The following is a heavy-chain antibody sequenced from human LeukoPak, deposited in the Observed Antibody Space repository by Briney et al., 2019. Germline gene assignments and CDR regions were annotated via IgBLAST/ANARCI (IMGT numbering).Heavy chain of an antibody. V-gene: IGHV1-3*01. CDR1: GYSFTSYA. J-gene: IGHJ5*02. CDR2: IHAGNGNT. Sequence: GASVKVSCKASGYSFTSYAMHWVRQAPGQRLEWMGWIHAGNGNTYYSQEFQGSVTITRDTSASTAYMELSSLRFEDTAVYYCARGLTGGLDPWGQGTLVTVSS. CDR3: ARGLTGGLDP. D-gene: IGHD3-10*01.